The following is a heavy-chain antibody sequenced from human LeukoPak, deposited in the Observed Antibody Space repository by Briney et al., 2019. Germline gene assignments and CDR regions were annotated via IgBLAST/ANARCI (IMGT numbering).Heavy chain of an antibody. J-gene: IGHJ6*03. Sequence: PSETLSLTCTVSGGSISSSSYYWGWIRQPPGKGLEWIGSVYYSGSTYYNPSLKSRVTISLDTSKNQFSLKLSSVTAADTAVYYCARFITMVRGVIGGYYMDVWGKGTTVTVSS. V-gene: IGHV4-39*07. D-gene: IGHD3-10*01. CDR3: ARFITMVRGVIGGYYMDV. CDR2: VYYSGST. CDR1: GGSISSSSYY.